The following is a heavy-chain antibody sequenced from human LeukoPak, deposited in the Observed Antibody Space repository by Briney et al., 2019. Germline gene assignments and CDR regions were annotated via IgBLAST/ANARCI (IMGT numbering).Heavy chain of an antibody. CDR1: GFTFSSYS. V-gene: IGHV3-21*01. CDR2: ISSSSSYI. J-gene: IGHJ4*02. Sequence: GSLRLSCAASGFTFSSYSMNWVRQAPGKGLEWVSSISSSSSYIYYADSVKGRFTISRDNAKNSLYLQMNSLRAEDTAVYYCARAPWTAPYYYDSSGYQPPHYWGQGTLVTVSS. D-gene: IGHD3-22*01. CDR3: ARAPWTAPYYYDSSGYQPPHY.